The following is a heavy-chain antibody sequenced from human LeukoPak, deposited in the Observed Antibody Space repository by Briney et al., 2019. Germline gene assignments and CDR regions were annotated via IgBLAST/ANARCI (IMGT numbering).Heavy chain of an antibody. CDR1: GFTVSSNY. Sequence: PGGSLRLSCAASGFTVSSNYMSWVRQAPGKGLEWVSVIYSGGSTYYADSVKGRFTISRDNSKNTLYLQMNSLRAEDTAVYYCARDHSSSTFDPWGQGTLVTDSS. V-gene: IGHV3-53*01. CDR2: IYSGGST. J-gene: IGHJ5*02. CDR3: ARDHSSSTFDP. D-gene: IGHD6-6*01.